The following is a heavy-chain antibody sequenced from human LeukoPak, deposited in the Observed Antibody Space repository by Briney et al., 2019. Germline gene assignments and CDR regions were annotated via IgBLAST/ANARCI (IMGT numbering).Heavy chain of an antibody. CDR2: ISSRGTTI. CDR3: ARDSIVDGAFDI. D-gene: IGHD2-15*01. Sequence: PGGSLRLSCAASGFTFSSYWMNWVRQAPGKGLEWVSYISSRGTTIYNADSVKGRFTISRDNAKNSLYLQMNSLRAEDTAVYYCARDSIVDGAFDIWGQGTMVTVSS. J-gene: IGHJ3*02. CDR1: GFTFSSYW. V-gene: IGHV3-48*04.